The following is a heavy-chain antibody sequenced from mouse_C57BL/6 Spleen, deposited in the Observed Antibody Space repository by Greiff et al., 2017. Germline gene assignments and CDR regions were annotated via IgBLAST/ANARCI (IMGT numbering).Heavy chain of an antibody. CDR3: ARSYYYGSSYWYFDV. CDR1: GYTFTSYT. CDR2: INPSSGYT. Sequence: VKLQESGAELARPGASVKMSCKASGYTFTSYTMHWVNQRPGQGLEWIGYINPSSGYTKYNQKFKDKATLTADKSSSTAYMQLSSLTSDDSAVYYCARSYYYGSSYWYFDVWGTATTVTVSS. D-gene: IGHD1-1*01. J-gene: IGHJ1*03. V-gene: IGHV1-4*01.